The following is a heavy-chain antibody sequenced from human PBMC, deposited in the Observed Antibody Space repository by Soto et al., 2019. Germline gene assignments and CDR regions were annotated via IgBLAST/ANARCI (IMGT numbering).Heavy chain of an antibody. J-gene: IGHJ4*02. CDR2: INPNSGDT. CDR3: ATTARGGAPFDS. Sequence: ASVKVSCKASGYSFSGFYMHWVRQAPGQGLEWMGWINPNSGDTNYAQKFRGWVIMTRDTSLSTAHLELTRLIPDDTAVYYCATTARGGAPFDSWGQ. CDR1: GYSFSGFY. V-gene: IGHV1-2*04. D-gene: IGHD1-1*01.